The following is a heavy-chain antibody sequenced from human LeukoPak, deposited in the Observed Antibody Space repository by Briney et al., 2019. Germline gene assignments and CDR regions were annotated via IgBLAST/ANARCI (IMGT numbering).Heavy chain of an antibody. V-gene: IGHV4-30-4*08. CDR2: IYYSGST. J-gene: IGHJ4*02. CDR3: ASHRRAARTQFDY. Sequence: SETLSLTCTVSGESISSSNYYWGWIRQPPGTGLEWIGYIYYSGSTYYNPSLKSRVTISVDTSKNQFSLKLSSVTAADTAVYYCASHRRAARTQFDYWGQGTLVTVSS. D-gene: IGHD6-6*01. CDR1: GESISSSNYY.